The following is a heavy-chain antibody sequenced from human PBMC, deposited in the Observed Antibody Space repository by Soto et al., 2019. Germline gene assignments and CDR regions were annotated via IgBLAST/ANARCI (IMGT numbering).Heavy chain of an antibody. CDR3: ASVSTTGTTGAFDI. D-gene: IGHD1-1*01. V-gene: IGHV1-3*01. J-gene: IGHJ3*02. Sequence: ASVKVSCKASGYTFTSYAMHWERQAPGQRLEWMGWINAGNGNTKYSQKFQGRVTITRDTSASTAYMELSSLRSEDTAVYYCASVSTTGTTGAFDIWGQGTMVTVSS. CDR2: INAGNGNT. CDR1: GYTFTSYA.